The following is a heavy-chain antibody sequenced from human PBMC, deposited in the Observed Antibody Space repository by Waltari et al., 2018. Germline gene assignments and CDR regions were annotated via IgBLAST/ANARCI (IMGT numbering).Heavy chain of an antibody. CDR2: IYYSGRT. Sequence: QLQLQESGPGLVKPSETLSLTCTVSGGSISSSSYYWGWIRQPPGKGLEWIETIYYSGRTYYNPSLKSRVTISVDTSKNQFSLKLSSVTAADTAVYYCARVGVVPAANDYWGQGTLVTVSS. V-gene: IGHV4-39*07. D-gene: IGHD2-2*01. CDR1: GGSISSSSYY. CDR3: ARVGVVPAANDY. J-gene: IGHJ4*02.